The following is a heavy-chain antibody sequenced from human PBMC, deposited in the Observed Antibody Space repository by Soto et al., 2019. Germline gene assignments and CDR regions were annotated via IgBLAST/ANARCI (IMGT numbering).Heavy chain of an antibody. CDR3: ARIGGYYQALDS. CDR1: GGSISPYY. D-gene: IGHD3-22*01. Sequence: PSETLSLTCTVSGGSISPYYWSWIRQPPGKGLEWVGYIYYGGSTSYNPSLKSRITISLETSKSQISLRLSSVTAADTAVYYCARIGGYYQALDSWGQGTLVTVSS. CDR2: IYYGGST. V-gene: IGHV4-59*08. J-gene: IGHJ4*02.